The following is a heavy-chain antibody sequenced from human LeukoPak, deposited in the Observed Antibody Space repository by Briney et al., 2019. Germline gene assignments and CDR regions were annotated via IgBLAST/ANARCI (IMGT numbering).Heavy chain of an antibody. J-gene: IGHJ5*01. D-gene: IGHD1-1*01. CDR3: AKAGARGNVNWFDS. Sequence: GGSLRLSCAASGFSFTSYAMNWVRQAPGKGLEWDSAISGSGRSTYSADSVRGRFTTSRDNSKNILYLQMNNLRGEDTAVYYCAKAGARGNVNWFDSWGQGTLVTVSS. CDR2: ISGSGRST. V-gene: IGHV3-23*01. CDR1: GFSFTSYA.